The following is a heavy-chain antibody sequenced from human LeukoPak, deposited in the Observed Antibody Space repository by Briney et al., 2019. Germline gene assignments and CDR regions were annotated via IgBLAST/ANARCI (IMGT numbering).Heavy chain of an antibody. CDR3: ARNGGIAVADY. J-gene: IGHJ4*02. Sequence: EALKTSCKGPGYSFTSYWIGWVRQIPGKGLEWMGIIYPADSDTRYSPSFQGQVTISAHKSISTPYLQSSSLKASDTALYYYARNGGIAVADYWGQGTLVTVSS. D-gene: IGHD6-19*01. V-gene: IGHV5-51*01. CDR1: GYSFTSYW. CDR2: IYPADSDT.